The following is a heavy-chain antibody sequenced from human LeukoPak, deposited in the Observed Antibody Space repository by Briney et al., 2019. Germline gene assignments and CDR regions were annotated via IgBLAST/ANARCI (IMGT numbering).Heavy chain of an antibody. CDR3: ARDRDGDILTGYPIRYFDL. CDR2: XXPIFGTA. CDR1: GGTFSSYA. D-gene: IGHD3-9*01. V-gene: IGHV1-69*06. Sequence: GSSVKVSCKASGGTFSSYAISWVRQAPGQGLEXXXXXXPIFGTANYAQKFQGRVTITADKSTSTAYMELSSLRSEDTAVYYCARDRDGDILTGYPIRYFDLWGRGTLITVSS. J-gene: IGHJ2*01.